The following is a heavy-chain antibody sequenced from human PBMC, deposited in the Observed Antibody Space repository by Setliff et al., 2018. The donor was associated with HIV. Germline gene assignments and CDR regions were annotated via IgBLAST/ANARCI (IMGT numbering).Heavy chain of an antibody. Sequence: LSLTCTVSGVSISDYYWSWIRQPAGKGLEWIGRIYTSGNTNYNPSLKSRVTMSVDTSKKQFSLKLTSVTASDTAVYYCARGNNDLESFDYWGQGALVTVSS. CDR1: GVSISDYY. CDR2: IYTSGNT. CDR3: ARGNNDLESFDY. J-gene: IGHJ4*02. D-gene: IGHD3-3*01. V-gene: IGHV4-4*07.